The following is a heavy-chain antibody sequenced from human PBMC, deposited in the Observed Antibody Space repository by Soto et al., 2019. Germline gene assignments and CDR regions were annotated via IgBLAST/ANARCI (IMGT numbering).Heavy chain of an antibody. CDR2: ISAYNGNT. CDR1: GYTFTSYG. Sequence: GASVKVSCKASGYTFTSYGISWVRQAPGQGLEWMGWISAYNGNTNYAQKLQSRVTMTTDTSTSTAYMELSSLRSEDTAVYYCAAFNDYGDPLDYWGQGTQVTVSS. D-gene: IGHD4-17*01. CDR3: AAFNDYGDPLDY. V-gene: IGHV1-18*01. J-gene: IGHJ4*02.